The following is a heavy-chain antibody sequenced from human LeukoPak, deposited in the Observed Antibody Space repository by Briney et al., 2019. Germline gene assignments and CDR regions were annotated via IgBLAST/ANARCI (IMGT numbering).Heavy chain of an antibody. V-gene: IGHV3-9*03. J-gene: IGHJ4*02. D-gene: IGHD2-15*01. CDR1: GFTFDDYA. Sequence: GGSLRLSCAASGFTFDDYAMHWVRQAPGKGLEWVSGISWNSGSIDYADSVKGRFTISRDNAKNPLYVQMNSLRAEDMALYYCVKGSCSGGSCCLDYWGQGTLVTVSS. CDR2: ISWNSGSI. CDR3: VKGSCSGGSCCLDY.